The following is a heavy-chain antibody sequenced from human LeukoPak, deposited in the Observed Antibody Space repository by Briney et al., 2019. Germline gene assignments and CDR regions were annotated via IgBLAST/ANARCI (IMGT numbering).Heavy chain of an antibody. CDR3: ARGRPYDYVWGSYLPFDY. V-gene: IGHV4-39*07. D-gene: IGHD3-16*02. J-gene: IGHJ4*02. CDR1: GGSISSSSYY. CDR2: IYHSGST. Sequence: SETLSLTCTVSGGSISSSSYYWGWIRQPPGKGLEWIGSIYHSGSTYYNPSLKSRVTISVDTSKNQFSLKLSSVTAADTAVYYCARGRPYDYVWGSYLPFDYWGQGTLVTVSS.